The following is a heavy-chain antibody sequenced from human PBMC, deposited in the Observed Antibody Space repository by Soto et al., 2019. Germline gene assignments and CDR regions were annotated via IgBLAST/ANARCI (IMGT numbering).Heavy chain of an antibody. D-gene: IGHD6-19*01. CDR2: IRRKANSYTT. J-gene: IGHJ6*01. CDR3: AMLGGWSGGSSGMDV. V-gene: IGHV3-72*01. CDR1: GLIFSDYH. Sequence: EVRLVESGGGLVQPGGCLRLSCAASGLIFSDYHMDWVRQAPGKGLEWGGRIRRKANSYTTEYAASVKGRFTISRDDSKISLYLQMNSLKSEDTAVYYCAMLGGWSGGSSGMDVWGQGTTVTVSS.